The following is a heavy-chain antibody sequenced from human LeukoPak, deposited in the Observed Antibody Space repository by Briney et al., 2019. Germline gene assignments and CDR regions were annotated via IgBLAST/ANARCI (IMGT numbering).Heavy chain of an antibody. V-gene: IGHV5-51*01. D-gene: IGHD3-9*01. CDR2: IYPGDSDT. CDR1: GYSFTSYW. Sequence: GESLKISCKGSGYSFTSYWIGWVRQMPGKGLEWMGIIYPGDSDTRYSPSFQGQVTISADKSISTAYLQWSSLKASDTAMYYCARLGDYDILTGAPLAGPSDPWGQGTLVTVSP. J-gene: IGHJ5*02. CDR3: ARLGDYDILTGAPLAGPSDP.